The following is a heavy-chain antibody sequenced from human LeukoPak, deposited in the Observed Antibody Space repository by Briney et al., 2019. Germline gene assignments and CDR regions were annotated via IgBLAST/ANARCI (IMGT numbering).Heavy chain of an antibody. CDR2: ISYDGSSK. CDR1: GFTFSSFG. Sequence: GRSLRLSCAASGFTFSSFGMHWVRQAPGKGLEWVAGISYDGSSKYYADSVKGRFTISRDNSRNSLYLQMNSLRAEDTAVYYCARVHRGDFWSGSNYYYYMDVWGKGTTVTVSS. CDR3: ARVHRGDFWSGSNYYYYMDV. V-gene: IGHV3-30*03. J-gene: IGHJ6*03. D-gene: IGHD3-3*01.